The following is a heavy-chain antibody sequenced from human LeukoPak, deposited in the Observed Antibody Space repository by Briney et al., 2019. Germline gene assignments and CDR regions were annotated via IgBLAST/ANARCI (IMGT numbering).Heavy chain of an antibody. D-gene: IGHD1-26*01. CDR2: ITENSVGGTT. CDR1: GFMVRKAW. Sequence: GGSLRLSCVPSGFMVRKAWMSWVREAPGRGLECGVRITENSVGGTTDYAAPVKVRYTISRDDSKNTLYLKMNSLKTEDTAVYYCTRHLTLKLVGATTVSFDIWGQGTMVTVSS. CDR3: TRHLTLKLVGATTVSFDI. J-gene: IGHJ3*02. V-gene: IGHV3-15*01.